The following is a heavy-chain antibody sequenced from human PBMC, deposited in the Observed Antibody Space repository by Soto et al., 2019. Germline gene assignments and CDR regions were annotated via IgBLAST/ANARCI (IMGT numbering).Heavy chain of an antibody. V-gene: IGHV4-31*03. J-gene: IGHJ6*03. CDR3: ARARIRPRASAYYYIGV. Sequence: QVQPQESGPGLVKPSQTLSLTCTVSGGSIRSGGSYWSGIRQHPGKGLEWIGYIYYSGSTYYNPSRKGRVTISVDTSKNQFALKLSSVTAADTAVYYCARARIRPRASAYYYIGVWGKGTTVTVSS. CDR1: GGSIRSGGSY. CDR2: IYYSGST.